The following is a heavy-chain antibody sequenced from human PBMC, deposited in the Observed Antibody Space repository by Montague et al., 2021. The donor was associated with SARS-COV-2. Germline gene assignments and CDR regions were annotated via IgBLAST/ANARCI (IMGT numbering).Heavy chain of an antibody. V-gene: IGHV4-34*01. J-gene: IGHJ4*02. CDR1: GGSFSTYY. D-gene: IGHD2-8*01. Sequence: SETLSLTCAVYGGSFSTYYWAWIRQSPGKGLEWIGNIDHSGNTNYNPSLKSRVSISVDTSSSQFSLYLTSVTAADTAVYYCARLAVGYCTNGVCYTAFDYWGQGTLVTVSS. CDR3: ARLAVGYCTNGVCYTAFDY. CDR2: IDHSGNT.